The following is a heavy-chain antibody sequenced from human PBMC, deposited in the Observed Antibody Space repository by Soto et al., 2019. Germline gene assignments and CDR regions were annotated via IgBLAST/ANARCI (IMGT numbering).Heavy chain of an antibody. V-gene: IGHV4-39*01. D-gene: IGHD6-13*01. Sequence: QLQLQESGPGLVKPSETLSLTCTVSGGSISSSSYYWGWIRQPPGKGLEWIGSIYYSGSTYYNPSLKSRVTISVDTSKNQFSLKLSSVTAADTAVDYCARLGGYSSSWYSLWGQGTLVTVSS. J-gene: IGHJ4*02. CDR2: IYYSGST. CDR1: GGSISSSSYY. CDR3: ARLGGYSSSWYSL.